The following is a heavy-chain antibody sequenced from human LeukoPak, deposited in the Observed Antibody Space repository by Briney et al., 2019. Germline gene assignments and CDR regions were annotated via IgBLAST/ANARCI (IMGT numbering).Heavy chain of an antibody. J-gene: IGHJ5*02. CDR1: GYRFTSYW. CDR2: IHPGEYER. Sequence: GESLKISCKASGYRFTSYWIGWVRQMPGKGLEWMGVIHPGEYERRYSPSFEGQVTISADKSISTAYKQWSSLKASDTAMYYCARRTDSGWKWFDPWGQGTLVTVSS. D-gene: IGHD6-25*01. CDR3: ARRTDSGWKWFDP. V-gene: IGHV5-51*01.